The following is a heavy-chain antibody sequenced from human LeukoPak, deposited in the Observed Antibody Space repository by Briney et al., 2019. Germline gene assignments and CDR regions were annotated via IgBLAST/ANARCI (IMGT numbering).Heavy chain of an antibody. Sequence: GGSLRLSCAASGFTFSSYWMSWVRQAPGKGLEWISYISSSGDTINYADSVKGRFTISRDNAKKSLYLQMNSLRVDDTAVYYCARAAGWFAPWGQGTLVTVSS. J-gene: IGHJ5*02. CDR2: ISSSGDTI. CDR3: ARAAGWFAP. CDR1: GFTFSSYW. V-gene: IGHV3-48*04.